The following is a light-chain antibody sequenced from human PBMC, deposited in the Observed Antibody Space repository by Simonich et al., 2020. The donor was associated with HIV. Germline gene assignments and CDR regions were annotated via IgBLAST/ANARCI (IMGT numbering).Light chain of an antibody. V-gene: IGKV1-39*01. Sequence: DIQVTQSPSSLSASVGDKVTITCRASHSISSYLNWYQQKPGHAPKLLIYAVSNLESGVPSRFSGSGSATDFTLTISRLQPEDFATYYFQQSYTTPLTFGGGTKVEIK. CDR3: QQSYTTPLT. CDR2: AVS. CDR1: HSISSY. J-gene: IGKJ4*01.